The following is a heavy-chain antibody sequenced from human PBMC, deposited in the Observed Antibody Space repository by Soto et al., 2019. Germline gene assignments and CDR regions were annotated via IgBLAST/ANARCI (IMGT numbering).Heavy chain of an antibody. D-gene: IGHD2-8*01. CDR2: ISSSSSYI. Sequence: GGSLRLSCAASGFTFSSYSMNWVRQAPGKGLEWVSSISSSSSYIYHADSVKGRFTISRDNAKNSLYLQMNSLRAEDTAVYYCASNKMVYPSPYYYMDVWGKGTTVTVSS. CDR1: GFTFSSYS. J-gene: IGHJ6*03. CDR3: ASNKMVYPSPYYYMDV. V-gene: IGHV3-21*01.